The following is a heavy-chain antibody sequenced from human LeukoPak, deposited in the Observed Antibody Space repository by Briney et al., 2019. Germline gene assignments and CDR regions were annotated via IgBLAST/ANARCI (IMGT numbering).Heavy chain of an antibody. Sequence: MTSETLSLTCTVSGVSISSGNYYWSWIRQPPGKGLEWIGYIYYSGSTYYNPSLKSRVTISVDTSKNQFSLELSSVTAADTAVYYCARVRSGYLDYWGQGTLVTVSS. CDR2: IYYSGST. V-gene: IGHV4-30-4*01. CDR1: GVSISSGNYY. CDR3: ARVRSGYLDY. J-gene: IGHJ4*02. D-gene: IGHD1-26*01.